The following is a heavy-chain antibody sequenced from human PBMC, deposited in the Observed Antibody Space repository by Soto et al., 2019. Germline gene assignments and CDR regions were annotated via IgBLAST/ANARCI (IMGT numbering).Heavy chain of an antibody. Sequence: EVQLVESGGDLVQPGGSLRLSCAASGFSVSSKYMSWVRQAPGKGLEWGSLIQSGGTTYYAGAVKGRCTISSDYSENTLFLQMNSLRVEDTAVYYCTRDDVHFNGDRYYGVPMDVWGKGTTVTVSA. CDR3: TRDDVHFNGDRYYGVPMDV. D-gene: IGHD4-17*01. J-gene: IGHJ6*04. CDR2: IQSGGTT. V-gene: IGHV3-66*01. CDR1: GFSVSSKY.